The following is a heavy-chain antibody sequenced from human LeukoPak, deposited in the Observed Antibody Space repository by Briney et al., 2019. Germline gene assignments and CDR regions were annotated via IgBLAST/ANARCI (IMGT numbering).Heavy chain of an antibody. CDR1: GYTFTSYD. V-gene: IGHV1-8*01. CDR2: MNPNSGNT. CDR3: ARVMVRGVIKALVY. Sequence: ASVKVSCKASGYTFTSYDINWVRQAPGQGLEWMGWMNPNSGNTGYAQKFQGRVTMTRNTSISTAYMELSSLRSEDTAVYYCARVMVRGVIKALVYWGQGTLVTVSS. J-gene: IGHJ4*02. D-gene: IGHD3-10*01.